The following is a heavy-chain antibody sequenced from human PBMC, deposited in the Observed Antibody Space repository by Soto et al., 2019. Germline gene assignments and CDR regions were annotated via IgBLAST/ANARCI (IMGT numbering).Heavy chain of an antibody. CDR1: GGSISSYY. CDR3: ARHNYGSGSTYFDY. CDR2: IYYSGST. V-gene: IGHV4-59*08. Sequence: QVQLQESGPGLVKPSETLSLTCPVSGGSISSYYWSWIRQPPGKGLERIGCIYYSGSTNYNPSLKSRVTISVDTSKSQFSLKLNSRTAADTAVYYCARHNYGSGSTYFDYWGQGTLVTVSS. D-gene: IGHD3-10*01. J-gene: IGHJ4*02.